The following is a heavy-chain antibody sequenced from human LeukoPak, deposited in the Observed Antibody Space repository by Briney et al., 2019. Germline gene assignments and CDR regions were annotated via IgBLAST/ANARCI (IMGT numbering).Heavy chain of an antibody. V-gene: IGHV1-18*01. J-gene: IGHJ4*02. Sequence: ASVKVSCKASGYTFTSYGISWVRQAPGQGLEWMGWISAYNGNTNHAQKLQGRVTMTTDTSTSTAYLEVRSLRSDDTAVYYCQRITIFGVVIDFDYWGPGTLVTVSS. CDR1: GYTFTSYG. CDR2: ISAYNGNT. CDR3: QRITIFGVVIDFDY. D-gene: IGHD3-3*01.